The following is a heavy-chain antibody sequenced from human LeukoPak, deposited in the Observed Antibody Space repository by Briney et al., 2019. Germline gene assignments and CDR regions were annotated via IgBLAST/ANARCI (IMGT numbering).Heavy chain of an antibody. CDR1: TGSISSYY. D-gene: IGHD6-13*01. Sequence: SETLSLTCTVSTGSISSYYWSWIRQPPGKGLEWIGYIYYSGSTNYNPSLKSRVTISVDTSKNQFSLKLSSVTAADTAVYYCARIRLRRQHPFDYWGQGTLVTVSS. CDR2: IYYSGST. CDR3: ARIRLRRQHPFDY. V-gene: IGHV4-59*01. J-gene: IGHJ4*02.